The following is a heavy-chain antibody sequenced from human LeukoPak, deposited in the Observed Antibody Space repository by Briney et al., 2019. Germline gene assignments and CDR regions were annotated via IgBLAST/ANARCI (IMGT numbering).Heavy chain of an antibody. V-gene: IGHV1-8*01. D-gene: IGHD6-13*01. Sequence: ASVKVSCKASGYTFTSYDINWVRQAPGQGLEWMGWMNPNSGNTGYAQKFQGRVTMTRNTSISTAYMELSSLRSEDTAVYYCARAVGSSWYSSRLDPWGQGTLVTVSS. CDR1: GYTFTSYD. CDR2: MNPNSGNT. J-gene: IGHJ5*02. CDR3: ARAVGSSWYSSRLDP.